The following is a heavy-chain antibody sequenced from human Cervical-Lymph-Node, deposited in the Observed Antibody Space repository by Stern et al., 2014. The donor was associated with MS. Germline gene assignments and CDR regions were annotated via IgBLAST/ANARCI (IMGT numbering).Heavy chain of an antibody. D-gene: IGHD6-6*01. CDR3: ARLREYSSSYYLDY. CDR2: INPGDSDT. Sequence: VQLGQSGSEVKKAGESLKISCRGSGYDFSSQWISWMRHTPGKGLEWMGVINPGDSDTRCSPSFQGQVALSADKSINAVYVQWSGLRASDTAIYYCARLREYSSSYYLDYWGQGTPVIVSS. CDR1: GYDFSSQW. V-gene: IGHV5-51*03. J-gene: IGHJ4*02.